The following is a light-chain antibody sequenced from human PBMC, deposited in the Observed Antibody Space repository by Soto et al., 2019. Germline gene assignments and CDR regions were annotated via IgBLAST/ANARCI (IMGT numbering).Light chain of an antibody. Sequence: QSALTQPPSAPGSPGQSVTISCTGTSSDVGGYNYVSWYQQHPGKAPKLLIYDNNNRPSGVPDRFSGSKSGTSASLAITGLQAEDEADYYCQSYDTSLSGFYVFGTGTKVTVL. J-gene: IGLJ1*01. CDR2: DNN. V-gene: IGLV2-8*01. CDR3: QSYDTSLSGFYV. CDR1: SSDVGGYNY.